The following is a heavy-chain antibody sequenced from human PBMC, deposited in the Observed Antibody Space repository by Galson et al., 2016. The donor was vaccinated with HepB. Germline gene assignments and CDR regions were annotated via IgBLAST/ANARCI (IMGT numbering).Heavy chain of an antibody. V-gene: IGHV1-46*01. CDR1: GYTFTSHY. D-gene: IGHD2/OR15-2a*01. J-gene: IGHJ4*02. CDR2: INPSGGST. Sequence: QSGAEVKKPGESLKISCKASGYTFTSHYIHWVRQAPGQGLEWMGIINPSGGSTSSPQKFRGRVTVTRDTSTSTVYMELSSLRSEDTAVYYCARGHFSAGDYWGQGILVTVSS. CDR3: ARGHFSAGDY.